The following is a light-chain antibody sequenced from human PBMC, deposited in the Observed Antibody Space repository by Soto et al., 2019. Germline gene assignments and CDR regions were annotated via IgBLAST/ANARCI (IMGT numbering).Light chain of an antibody. V-gene: IGKV1-39*01. J-gene: IGKJ1*01. Sequence: DIQVTQSPSSLSASVGDRVTITCRASQSISSYLNWYQQKPGKAPKLLIYAASSLQSGVPSRFSGSGSGTDFTLTISRLEPEDFAVYYCQQYGSSSWTFGQGTNVDIK. CDR2: AAS. CDR3: QQYGSSSWT. CDR1: QSISSY.